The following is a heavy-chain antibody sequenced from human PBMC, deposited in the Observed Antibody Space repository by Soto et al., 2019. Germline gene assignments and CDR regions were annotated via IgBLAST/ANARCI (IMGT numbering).Heavy chain of an antibody. CDR1: GFTFSSYA. CDR3: AKDKTGTNWFDP. D-gene: IGHD1-7*01. CDR2: ISGSGGST. V-gene: IGHV3-23*01. J-gene: IGHJ5*02. Sequence: GGSLRLSCAASGFTFSSYAMSWVRQAPGKGLEWVSAISGSGGSTYYADSVKGRFTISRDNSKDTLYLQMNSLRAEDTAVYYCAKDKTGTNWFDPWGQGTLVTVSS.